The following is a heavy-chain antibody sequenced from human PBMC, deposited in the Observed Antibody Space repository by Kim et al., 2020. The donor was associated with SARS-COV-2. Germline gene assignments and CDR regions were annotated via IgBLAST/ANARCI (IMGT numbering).Heavy chain of an antibody. D-gene: IGHD3-10*01. CDR1: GFNFNTYS. J-gene: IGHJ6*02. V-gene: IGHV3-48*02. Sequence: GGSLRLSCAASGFNFNTYSMNWVRQAPGKGLEWVSYISSSSTTMYYADSVRGRFTISRDNAKNSLFLQMNSLRDEDTAVYYCARCPLSMTMVRGMITTTILLYYTMDARGQGTTVTVSS. CDR3: ARCPLSMTMVRGMITTTILLYYTMDA. CDR2: ISSSSTTM.